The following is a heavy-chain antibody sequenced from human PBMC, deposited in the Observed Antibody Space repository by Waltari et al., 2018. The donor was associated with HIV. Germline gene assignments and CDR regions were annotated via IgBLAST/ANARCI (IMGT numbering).Heavy chain of an antibody. CDR2: INHSGVP. V-gene: IGHV4-34*08. CDR1: DGTVSGHH. D-gene: IGHD2-15*01. CDR3: ARWEGYFDV. Sequence: QQLGAALLKPADTLSLPCAVADGTVSGHHWSWIRQSPGKGLEWIGEINHSGVPNYNSSLKSRALISVDTSKNQFSLRLTSLTAADTGVYFCARWEGYFDVWG. J-gene: IGHJ3*01.